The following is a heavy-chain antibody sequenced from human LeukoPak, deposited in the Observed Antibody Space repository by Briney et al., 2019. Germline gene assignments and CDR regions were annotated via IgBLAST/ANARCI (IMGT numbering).Heavy chain of an antibody. CDR3: ARHGWNKGYFDP. Sequence: SESLSLTCTVSGGSISSSSYYWGWIRQPPGKGLEWIGSIYYDGNAFYNPSLKSRVTISVDTSKNQFSVALSSVTAADTAVFYCARHGWNKGYFDPWGQGTLVTVSS. D-gene: IGHD1/OR15-1a*01. J-gene: IGHJ5*02. CDR2: IYYDGNA. V-gene: IGHV4-39*01. CDR1: GGSISSSSYY.